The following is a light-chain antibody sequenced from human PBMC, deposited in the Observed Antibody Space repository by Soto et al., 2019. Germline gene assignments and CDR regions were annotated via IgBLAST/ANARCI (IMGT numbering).Light chain of an antibody. V-gene: IGLV2-14*01. CDR1: SSDVGGYNY. CDR3: SSHTSSSTSYV. J-gene: IGLJ1*01. Sequence: QSALTQPASVSGSPGQSITISCTGTSSDVGGYNYVSWYQQHPGKAPKLMIYDVSNRPSGVSNRFSGSKSANTASLTISGLRAEDEADYYCSSHTSSSTSYVFGTGTKLTVL. CDR2: DVS.